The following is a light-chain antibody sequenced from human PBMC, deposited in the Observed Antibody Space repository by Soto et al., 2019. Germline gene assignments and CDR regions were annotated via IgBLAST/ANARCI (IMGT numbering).Light chain of an antibody. CDR2: KAS. CDR3: QQRSNWPPIT. V-gene: IGKV1-5*03. J-gene: IGKJ5*01. Sequence: DIQMTQSPSTLSGSVGERVTITCRASQTISSWLAWYQQKPGKAPKLLIYKASTLKSGVPSRFSGSGSGTDFTLTISSLEPEDFAVYYCQQRSNWPPITFGQGTRLEIK. CDR1: QTISSW.